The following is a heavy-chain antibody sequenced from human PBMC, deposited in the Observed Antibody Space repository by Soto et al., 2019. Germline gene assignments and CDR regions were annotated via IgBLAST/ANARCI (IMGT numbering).Heavy chain of an antibody. Sequence: GGSLRLSCAASGFTFSDYYMSWIRQAPGKGLEWVSYISSSGSTIYYADSVKGRFTISRDNAKNSLYLQMNSLRAEDTAVYYCAREWPWDLYGDYGREQIWYFDLWGRGTLVTVSS. V-gene: IGHV3-11*01. D-gene: IGHD4-17*01. CDR2: ISSSGSTI. J-gene: IGHJ2*01. CDR3: AREWPWDLYGDYGREQIWYFDL. CDR1: GFTFSDYY.